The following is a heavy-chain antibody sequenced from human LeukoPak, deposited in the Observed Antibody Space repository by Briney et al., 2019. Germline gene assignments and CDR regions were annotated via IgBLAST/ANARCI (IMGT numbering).Heavy chain of an antibody. J-gene: IGHJ6*02. CDR1: GGSISSGGYY. D-gene: IGHD1-26*01. CDR3: ARSKWELLGDNYGMDV. V-gene: IGHV4-31*03. Sequence: SETLSLTCTVSGGSISSGGYYWSWIRQHPGKSLEWIGYIYYSGSTYYNPSLKSRVTISVDTSKNQFSLKLSSVTAADTAVYYCARSKWELLGDNYGMDVWGQGTTVTVSS. CDR2: IYYSGST.